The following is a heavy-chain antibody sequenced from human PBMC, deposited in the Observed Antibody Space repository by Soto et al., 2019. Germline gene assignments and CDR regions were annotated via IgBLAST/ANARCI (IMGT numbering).Heavy chain of an antibody. CDR3: ARVYSVVVVDDTPFDY. CDR2: ISAYNGNT. Sequence: ASVKVSCKASGYTFTSYGISWVRQAPGQGLEWMGWISAYNGNTNYAQKLQGRVTMTTDTSTSTAYMELRSLRSDDTAVYYCARVYSVVVVDDTPFDYWGQGTRVTVSS. D-gene: IGHD2-15*01. V-gene: IGHV1-18*01. CDR1: GYTFTSYG. J-gene: IGHJ4*02.